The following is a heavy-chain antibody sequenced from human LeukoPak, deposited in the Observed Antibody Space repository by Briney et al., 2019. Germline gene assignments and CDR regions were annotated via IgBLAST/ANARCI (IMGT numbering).Heavy chain of an antibody. CDR3: ARGREEGGYSYGSDY. V-gene: IGHV4-34*01. Sequence: GSLRLSCAASGFTFRIYAMHWVRQAPGKGLDWIGEINQSGCTNYNPSLKSRVTISVDTSKNQFSLKLSSVTAADKAVYYCARGREEGGYSYGSDYWGQGTLVTVSS. CDR2: INQSGCT. J-gene: IGHJ4*02. D-gene: IGHD5-18*01. CDR1: GFTFRIYA.